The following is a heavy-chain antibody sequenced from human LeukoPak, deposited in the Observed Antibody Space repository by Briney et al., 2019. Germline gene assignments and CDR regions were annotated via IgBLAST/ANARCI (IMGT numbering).Heavy chain of an antibody. J-gene: IGHJ4*02. CDR2: ISGGGVTT. V-gene: IGHV3-23*01. CDR3: ARALTTLTYEGY. D-gene: IGHD1-1*01. CDR1: GFTSIAYA. Sequence: PGGSLRLSCVGSGFTSIAYALTWARQAPGKGLEWVSGISGGGVTTYYADSVKGRFTISRDNSKNTLYLQMNSLRAEDTAVYYCARALTTLTYEGYWGQGTLVTVSS.